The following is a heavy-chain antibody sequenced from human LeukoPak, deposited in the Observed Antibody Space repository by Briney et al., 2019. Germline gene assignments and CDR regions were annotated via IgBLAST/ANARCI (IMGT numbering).Heavy chain of an antibody. CDR3: ATEVYDSSGYYYFQH. V-gene: IGHV1-24*01. Sequence: ASVNVSFTVSGYTLTELSMHWVRQAPGKGLEWMGGFDPEDGETIYAQKFQGRVTMTEDTSTDTAYMELSSLRSEDTAVYYCATEVYDSSGYYYFQHWGQGTLVTVSS. J-gene: IGHJ1*01. D-gene: IGHD3-22*01. CDR2: FDPEDGET. CDR1: GYTLTELS.